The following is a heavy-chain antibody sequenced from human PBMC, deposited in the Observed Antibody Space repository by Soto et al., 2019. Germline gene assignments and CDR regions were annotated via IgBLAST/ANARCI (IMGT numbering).Heavy chain of an antibody. Sequence: EVQLLDSGGGLVQPGGSLRLSCAASGFTFSSSAMSWVRQAPGKGLEWVAAVSGSGGTTYYADSVRGRFTISRDNSKNTLDLQMNSRRADDTAIYFCARCTVDTIVTSGWCHYLDPWGQGTLVTVSS. V-gene: IGHV3-23*01. CDR3: ARCTVDTIVTSGWCHYLDP. CDR1: GFTFSSSA. CDR2: VSGSGGTT. D-gene: IGHD6-19*01. J-gene: IGHJ5*02.